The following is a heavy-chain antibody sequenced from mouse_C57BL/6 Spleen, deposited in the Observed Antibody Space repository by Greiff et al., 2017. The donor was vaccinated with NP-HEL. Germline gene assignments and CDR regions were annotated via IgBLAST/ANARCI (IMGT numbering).Heavy chain of an antibody. J-gene: IGHJ2*01. CDR1: GFTFSSYA. V-gene: IGHV5-4*03. D-gene: IGHD2-1*01. CDR2: ISDGGSYT. Sequence: EVKVVESGGGLVKPGGSLKLSCAASGFTFSSYAMSWVRQTPEKRLEWVATISDGGSYTYYPDNVKGRFTISRDTAKNNLYLQMSHLKSEDTAMYYCARGGGSTFDYWGQGTTLTVSS. CDR3: ARGGGSTFDY.